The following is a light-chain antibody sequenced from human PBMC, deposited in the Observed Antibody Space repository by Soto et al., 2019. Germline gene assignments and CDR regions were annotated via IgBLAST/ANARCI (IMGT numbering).Light chain of an antibody. CDR1: SSDIGDYNY. J-gene: IGLJ1*01. Sequence: QSALTQPASVSGSPGQSITISCSGTSSDIGDYNYVSWYQHHPGKAPKLMIYDVSNRPSGVSNRFSGSKSGNTASLTISGLQAEDEAEYYCSSYTSSRTDVFGPGTKLTVL. CDR2: DVS. CDR3: SSYTSSRTDV. V-gene: IGLV2-14*01.